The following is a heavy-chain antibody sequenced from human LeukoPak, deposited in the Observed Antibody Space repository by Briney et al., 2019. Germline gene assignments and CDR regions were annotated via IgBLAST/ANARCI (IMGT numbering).Heavy chain of an antibody. V-gene: IGHV3-48*01. CDR1: GFTFSSHS. D-gene: IGHD5-18*01. CDR3: AREFRDSYGSHGFDI. J-gene: IGHJ3*02. CDR2: ISSSSSTI. Sequence: GGSLRLSCAASGFTFSSHSMNWVRQAPGKGLEWVSYISSSSSTIYYADSVKGRFTISRDNAKNSLYPQMNSLRAEDTAVYYCAREFRDSYGSHGFDIWGQGTMVTVSS.